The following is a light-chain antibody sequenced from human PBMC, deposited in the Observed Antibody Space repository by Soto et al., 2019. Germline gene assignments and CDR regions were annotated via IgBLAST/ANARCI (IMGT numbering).Light chain of an antibody. Sequence: DIEMTQSPSSLSASIGDRVTITCRASQVIFNYLAWCQQKPGRAPQLLIYDASSLRAGVPSRFSGSRSGTEFTLTISSLQPEDVPTYYCQKYDSAPRTFGHGTKVEL. CDR3: QKYDSAPRT. CDR1: QVIFNY. V-gene: IGKV1-27*01. CDR2: DAS. J-gene: IGKJ1*01.